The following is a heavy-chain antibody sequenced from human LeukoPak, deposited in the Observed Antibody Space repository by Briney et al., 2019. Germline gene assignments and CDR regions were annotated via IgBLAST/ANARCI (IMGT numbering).Heavy chain of an antibody. V-gene: IGHV3-74*01. CDR1: GFTFSSYW. CDR2: INRDGSST. Sequence: PGGSLRLSCAASGFTFSSYWMHWVRQAPGKGLVWVSRINRDGSSTNYADSVTGRFTISRDNSKNTLYLQMNSLRADDTAIYYCARNQQLGGHSYYYYGMDVWGQGTTVTVSS. J-gene: IGHJ6*02. CDR3: ARNQQLGGHSYYYYGMDV. D-gene: IGHD3-16*01.